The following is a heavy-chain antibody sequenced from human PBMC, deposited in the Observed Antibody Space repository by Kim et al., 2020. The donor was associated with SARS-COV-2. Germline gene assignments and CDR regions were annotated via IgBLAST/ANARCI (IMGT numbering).Heavy chain of an antibody. J-gene: IGHJ4*02. CDR3: AKGAYGVPQGNFDY. Sequence: ASTVKGRYTISRDTSKNTLYLQMNSLRAEDTAVYYCAKGAYGVPQGNFDYWGQGTLVTVSS. V-gene: IGHV3-23*01. D-gene: IGHD4-17*01.